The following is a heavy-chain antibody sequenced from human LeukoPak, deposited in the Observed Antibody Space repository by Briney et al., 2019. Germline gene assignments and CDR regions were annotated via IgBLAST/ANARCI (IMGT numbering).Heavy chain of an antibody. J-gene: IGHJ4*02. CDR2: ISVYNGNI. CDR1: GCTFTSYS. V-gene: IGHV1-18*01. CDR3: ARDAPSVAVAGGPDY. Sequence: GASVKVSCKASGCTFTSYSISWVRQAPGQGLEWMGWISVYNGNIHHAQKLQGRVTMTTDTFTSTAYMELRSLTSDDTAIYYCARDAPSVAVAGGPDYWGQGTLVSVSS. D-gene: IGHD6-19*01.